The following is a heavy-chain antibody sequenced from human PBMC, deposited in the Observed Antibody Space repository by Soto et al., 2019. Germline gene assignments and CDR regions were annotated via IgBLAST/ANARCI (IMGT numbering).Heavy chain of an antibody. CDR3: ARDLRIAVVEVFDY. J-gene: IGHJ4*02. CDR2: IYHSGST. CDR1: GVSISSSTW. Sequence: QVQLQESGPGLVKPSGTLSLTCAVSGVSISSSTWWSWVRQPPGKGLEWIGEIYHSGSTNYNPSLKSRVTISVDKSKNQCSLQLSSVTAADTAVYFCARDLRIAVVEVFDYWGQGTLVTVSS. D-gene: IGHD6-19*01. V-gene: IGHV4-4*02.